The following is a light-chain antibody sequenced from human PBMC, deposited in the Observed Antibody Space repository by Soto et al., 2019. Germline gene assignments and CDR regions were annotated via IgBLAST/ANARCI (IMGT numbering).Light chain of an antibody. CDR2: AAS. CDR3: QQNYSTPLA. CDR1: QSISRD. V-gene: IGKV1-39*01. Sequence: TQCPVTLSASLCQKVTIICLASQSISRDLNWYQQKPGKAPNLLIYAASTLESGVPSRFSGSGSGTDFTLTISSLQLEDFATYYCQQNYSTPLAFGGGTKVDIK. J-gene: IGKJ4*01.